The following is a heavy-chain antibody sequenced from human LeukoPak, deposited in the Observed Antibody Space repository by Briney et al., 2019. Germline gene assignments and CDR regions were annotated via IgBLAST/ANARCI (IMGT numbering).Heavy chain of an antibody. CDR2: INRGGNEV. D-gene: IGHD1-26*01. Sequence: GGSLRLSCAPSGFTFSDYWMTWVRQVPGKGLERVANINRGGNEVRYVDSVKGRFTISRDNAKNSLYLQLDSLRVEDTAVYYCARVGTWELQRVFEYWGQGTLVTVSS. CDR1: GFTFSDYW. V-gene: IGHV3-7*01. J-gene: IGHJ4*02. CDR3: ARVGTWELQRVFEY.